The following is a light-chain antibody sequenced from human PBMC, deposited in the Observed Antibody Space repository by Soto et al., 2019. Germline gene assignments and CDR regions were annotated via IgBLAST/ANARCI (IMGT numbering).Light chain of an antibody. CDR3: SSYTSNRVPV. J-gene: IGLJ2*01. Sequence: QSALTQPASVSGSPGQSITISCTGTSSDVGGYDYVSWYKQYPGRAPKLIISDVSNRPSGFSDRFSGSKSGNTASLTISGLQAEDEADYYGSSYTSNRVPVFGGGTKLTFL. CDR2: DVS. V-gene: IGLV2-14*01. CDR1: SSDVGGYDY.